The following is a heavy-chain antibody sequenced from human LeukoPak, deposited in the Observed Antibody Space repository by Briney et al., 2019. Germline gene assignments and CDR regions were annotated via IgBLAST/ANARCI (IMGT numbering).Heavy chain of an antibody. CDR3: ARDGSRWLMLSPPNAFDI. D-gene: IGHD2-21*01. CDR1: GGSFSGYY. J-gene: IGHJ3*02. Sequence: PSETLSLTCAVYGGSFSGYYWSWIRQPPGKGLEWIGEINHSGSTNYNPSLKSRVTISVDTSKNQFSLKLSSVTAADTAVYYCARDGSRWLMLSPPNAFDIWGQGTMVTVSS. CDR2: INHSGST. V-gene: IGHV4-34*01.